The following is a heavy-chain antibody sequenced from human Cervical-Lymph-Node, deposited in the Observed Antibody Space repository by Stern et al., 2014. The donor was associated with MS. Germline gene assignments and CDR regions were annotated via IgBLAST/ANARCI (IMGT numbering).Heavy chain of an antibody. V-gene: IGHV2-5*02. CDR1: GFSLSTSGVG. CDR3: AHGAAVAGSRYYYYYGMDV. CDR2: IYWDDDK. D-gene: IGHD6-19*01. Sequence: QVTLRESGPTLVKPTQTLTLTCTFSGFSLSTSGVGVGWIRQPPGKALEWLALIYWDDDKRYSPSLKSRLTIPKDTSKNQVVLTMTNMDPVDTATYYCAHGAAVAGSRYYYYYGMDVWGQGTTVTVSS. J-gene: IGHJ6*02.